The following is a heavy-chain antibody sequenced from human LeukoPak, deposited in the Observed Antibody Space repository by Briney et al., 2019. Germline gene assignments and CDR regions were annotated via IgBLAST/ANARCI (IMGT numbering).Heavy chain of an antibody. CDR1: EFTFSSYN. D-gene: IGHD2/OR15-2a*01. V-gene: IGHV3-21*01. Sequence: MTGGSLRLSCAASEFTFSSYNMNWVRQAPGKGLEWVSSISSSSDYIYYADSVKGRFTISRDNAKNSLYLQMKSLRAEDTAVYYCARGKTSQNIVTRKTYNWFDPWGQGTLVTVSS. CDR2: ISSSSDYI. J-gene: IGHJ5*02. CDR3: ARGKTSQNIVTRKTYNWFDP.